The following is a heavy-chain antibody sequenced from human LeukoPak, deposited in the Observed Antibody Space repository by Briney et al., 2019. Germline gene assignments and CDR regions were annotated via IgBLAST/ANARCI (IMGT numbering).Heavy chain of an antibody. V-gene: IGHV3-30*14. D-gene: IGHD6-19*01. CDR3: AKDKSIAVAGTGDY. CDR2: ISFHGTDT. CDR1: GFTFISYA. J-gene: IGHJ4*02. Sequence: PGGSLRLSCAASGFTFISYAIHWVRQAPGKGLEWVAVISFHGTDTFYADSVKGRFTISRDNSKNTLYLQMNSLRAEDTAVYYCAKDKSIAVAGTGDYWGQGTLVTVSS.